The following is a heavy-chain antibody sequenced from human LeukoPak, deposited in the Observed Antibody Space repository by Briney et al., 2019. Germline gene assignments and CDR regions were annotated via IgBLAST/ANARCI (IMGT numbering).Heavy chain of an antibody. V-gene: IGHV4-4*07. Sequence: SDTLSLTCSVSGGSISSYYWSWLRQPAGKGLERIGRIYSSGTITYNPSLQSRVTMSVDTSKNEFSLKMSSVTAADTAVYYCTRDSGTTGEVKFDPWGQGTLVAVSS. CDR3: TRDSGTTGEVKFDP. J-gene: IGHJ5*02. CDR2: IYSSGTI. CDR1: GGSISSYY. D-gene: IGHD3-10*01.